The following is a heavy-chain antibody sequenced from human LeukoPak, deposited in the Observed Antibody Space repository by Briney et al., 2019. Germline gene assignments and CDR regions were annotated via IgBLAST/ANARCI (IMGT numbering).Heavy chain of an antibody. CDR2: IDDSGGST. Sequence: PGGSLRLSCAASGFTFVSFAMSWVRQAPGKGPEWVATIDDSGGSTHYADPVKGRFTISGDNSKSTLYLQMNSLIAEDTAVYFCARLYSGSSSWFDYWGQGTLVTVSS. D-gene: IGHD1-26*01. J-gene: IGHJ4*02. CDR3: ARLYSGSSSWFDY. CDR1: GFTFVSFA. V-gene: IGHV3-23*01.